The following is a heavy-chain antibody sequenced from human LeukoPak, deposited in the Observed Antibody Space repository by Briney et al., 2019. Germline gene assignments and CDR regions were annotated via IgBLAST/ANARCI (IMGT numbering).Heavy chain of an antibody. CDR1: GDSFSSNRVC. D-gene: IGHD5-18*01. CDR2: TYYRYKWYN. CDR3: ARQEGYGLLDN. V-gene: IGHV6-1*01. Sequence: SQTLSLTCALSGDSFSSNRVCWHWVRQSPSRCLESLGWTYYRYKWYNDYAVSVKSRITINPDTSKNPFYLKLNSVTPEDTAVYYCARQEGYGLLDNWGQGTLVTVSS. J-gene: IGHJ4*02.